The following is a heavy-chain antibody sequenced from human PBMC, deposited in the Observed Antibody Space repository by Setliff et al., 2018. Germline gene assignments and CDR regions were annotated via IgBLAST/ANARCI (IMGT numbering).Heavy chain of an antibody. CDR2: ISSDSRTT. D-gene: IGHD3-10*01. CDR3: AKNGFGVVALGVNNWFDP. Sequence: GGSLRLSCAASGITLRTYSLNWVRQAPGRGLEWISFISSDSRTTYYADSVKGRFTISRDNDKNTLDLQMNSLRAEDTAVYYCAKNGFGVVALGVNNWFDPWGQGTLVTVSS. J-gene: IGHJ5*02. CDR1: GITLRTYS. V-gene: IGHV3-48*01.